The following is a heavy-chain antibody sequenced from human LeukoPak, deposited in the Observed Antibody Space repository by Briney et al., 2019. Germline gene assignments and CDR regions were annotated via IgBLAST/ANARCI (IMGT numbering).Heavy chain of an antibody. CDR2: IYYSGST. CDR1: GGSISSSSYY. CDR3: ARHEGGGFQYYFDY. D-gene: IGHD2-15*01. V-gene: IGHV4-39*01. Sequence: SETLSLTCTVSGGSISSSSYYWGWIRQPPGRGLERIGSIYYSGSTYYNLSLKSRVTISVDTSKNQFSLKLSSVTAADTAVYYCARHEGGGFQYYFDYWGQGTLVTVSS. J-gene: IGHJ4*02.